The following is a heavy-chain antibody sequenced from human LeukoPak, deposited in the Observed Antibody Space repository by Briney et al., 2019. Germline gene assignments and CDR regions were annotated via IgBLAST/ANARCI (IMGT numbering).Heavy chain of an antibody. V-gene: IGHV3-21*01. CDR2: ISSSSTYI. CDR1: GFTFRSYS. J-gene: IGHJ4*02. D-gene: IGHD3-16*01. Sequence: GGSLRLSCAASGFTFRSYSMNWVRQAPGKGLEWVSTISSSSTYIYYADSVKGRFTISRDNAENSVYLQMDSLRGDDTVVYYCARDLSLGAPGGFDYWGQGTLVTVSS. CDR3: ARDLSLGAPGGFDY.